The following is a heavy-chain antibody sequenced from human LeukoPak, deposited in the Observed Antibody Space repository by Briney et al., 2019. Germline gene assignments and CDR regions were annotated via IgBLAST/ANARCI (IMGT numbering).Heavy chain of an antibody. CDR2: IYYSGST. D-gene: IGHD6-19*01. CDR3: ARRGLVRAAFDI. J-gene: IGHJ3*02. Sequence: SETLSFTCTVSGGSISSYYWSWIRQPPGKGLEWIGYIYYSGSTNYNPSLKSRVTISVDTSKNQFSLKLSSVTAADTAVYYWARRGLVRAAFDIWGQGTMDTVSS. CDR1: GGSISSYY. V-gene: IGHV4-59*08.